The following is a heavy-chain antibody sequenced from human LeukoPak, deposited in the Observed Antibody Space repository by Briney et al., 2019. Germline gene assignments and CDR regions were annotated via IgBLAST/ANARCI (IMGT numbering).Heavy chain of an antibody. D-gene: IGHD3-22*01. V-gene: IGHV3-9*01. CDR3: AKDHYYDSSGYYYARAFDI. CDR2: ISWNSGSI. Sequence: GGSLRLSCAASGFTFDDYAMHWVRQAPGKGLEWVSGISWNSGSIGYADSVKGRFTISRDNAKNSLYLQMNSLRAEDTDLYYCAKDHYYDSSGYYYARAFDIWGQGTMVTVSS. CDR1: GFTFDDYA. J-gene: IGHJ3*02.